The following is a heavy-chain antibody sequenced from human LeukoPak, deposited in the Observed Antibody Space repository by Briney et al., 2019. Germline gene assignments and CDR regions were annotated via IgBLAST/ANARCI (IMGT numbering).Heavy chain of an antibody. CDR2: IDWDDDK. CDR1: GFSLSTSGMR. CDR3: ARIYSSGWYDY. D-gene: IGHD6-19*01. J-gene: IGHJ4*02. Sequence: SGPALVKPTQTLTLACTFSGFSLSTSGMRVSWIRQPPGKALEWLARIDWDDDKFYSTSLKTRLTISKDTSKNQVVLTMTNMDPVDTATYYCARIYSSGWYDYWGQGTLVTVSS. V-gene: IGHV2-70*04.